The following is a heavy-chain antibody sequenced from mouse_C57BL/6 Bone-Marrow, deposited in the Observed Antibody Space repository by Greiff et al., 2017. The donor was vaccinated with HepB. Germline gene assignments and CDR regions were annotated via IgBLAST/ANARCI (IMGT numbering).Heavy chain of an antibody. V-gene: IGHV1-19*01. Sequence: VQLQQSGPVLVKPGASVKMSCKASGYTFTDYYMNWVKQSHGKSLEWIGVINPYNGGTSYNQKFKSKATLTVDKSSITAYMELNSLTSEDSAVYYCARESVVATGYFDVWGTGTTVTVSS. CDR3: ARESVVATGYFDV. D-gene: IGHD1-1*01. CDR1: GYTFTDYY. CDR2: INPYNGGT. J-gene: IGHJ1*03.